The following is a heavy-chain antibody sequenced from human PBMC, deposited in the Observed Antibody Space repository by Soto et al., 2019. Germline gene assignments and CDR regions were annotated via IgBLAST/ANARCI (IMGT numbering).Heavy chain of an antibody. J-gene: IGHJ3*02. CDR1: GFTFSGYA. CDR3: AKGGYGAHDAFDI. Sequence: WGSLRLSCAAAGFTFSGYAMSWVRQAPGKGLEWVSAISGSGGSTYYADSVKGRFTISRDNSKNTLYLQMNSLRAEDTAVYYCAKGGYGAHDAFDIWGQGTMVTVSS. D-gene: IGHD4-17*01. CDR2: ISGSGGST. V-gene: IGHV3-23*01.